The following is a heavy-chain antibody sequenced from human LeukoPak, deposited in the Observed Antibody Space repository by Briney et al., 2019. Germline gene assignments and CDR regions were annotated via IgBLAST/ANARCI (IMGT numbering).Heavy chain of an antibody. CDR1: GGSISSGDYY. J-gene: IGHJ6*03. V-gene: IGHV4-30-4*08. CDR2: IYYSGST. CDR3: ARTYYYYYYMDV. Sequence: SETLSRTCTVSGGSISSGDYYWSWIRQPPGKGLEWIGYIYYSGSTYYNPSLKSRVTISVDTSKNQFSLKLSSVTAADTAVYYCARTYYYYYYMDVWGKGTTVTVS.